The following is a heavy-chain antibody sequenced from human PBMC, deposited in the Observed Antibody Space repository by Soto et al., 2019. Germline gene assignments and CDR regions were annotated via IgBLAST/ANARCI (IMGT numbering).Heavy chain of an antibody. D-gene: IGHD2-2*01. CDR2: ISGSGATT. CDR1: GFTFSSYA. J-gene: IGHJ4*02. CDR3: AKSYCSSTSCWIYFDY. Sequence: EVQLLESGGGLVQPGGSLRLSCAASGFTFSSYAMSWVRQAPGKGLEWVSAISGSGATTYYADSVKGRFTISRDNSKNTLYLQMNRLRAEDTAVYYCAKSYCSSTSCWIYFDYWGQGTLVTVSS. V-gene: IGHV3-23*01.